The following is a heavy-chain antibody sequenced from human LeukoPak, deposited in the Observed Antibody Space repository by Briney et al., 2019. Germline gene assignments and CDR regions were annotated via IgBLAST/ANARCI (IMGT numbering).Heavy chain of an antibody. CDR2: IRSKAYGGTT. D-gene: IGHD2-2*01. Sequence: GGSLRLSCAASAFTFSDYGMHWVRQAPGKGLEWVGFIRSKAYGGTTEYAASVKGRFTISRDDSKSIAYLQMNSLKTEDTAVYYCTGRYCSSTSCYGSFDYWGQGTLVTVSS. V-gene: IGHV3-49*04. J-gene: IGHJ4*02. CDR3: TGRYCSSTSCYGSFDY. CDR1: AFTFSDYG.